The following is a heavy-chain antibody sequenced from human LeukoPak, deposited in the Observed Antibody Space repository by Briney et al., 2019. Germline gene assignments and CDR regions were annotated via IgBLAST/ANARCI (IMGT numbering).Heavy chain of an antibody. CDR1: GFTVSNDY. J-gene: IGHJ4*02. D-gene: IGHD3-22*01. Sequence: GGSLRLSCAASGFTVSNDYMTWVRQAPGKGLEWVSVIYSGGGTYYADSVKGRFTISRDNSKNTLYLQMNSLRAEDTAVYYCARGETYYDSSGYYSFDYWGQGTLVTVSS. CDR3: ARGETYYDSSGYYSFDY. CDR2: IYSGGGT. V-gene: IGHV3-53*05.